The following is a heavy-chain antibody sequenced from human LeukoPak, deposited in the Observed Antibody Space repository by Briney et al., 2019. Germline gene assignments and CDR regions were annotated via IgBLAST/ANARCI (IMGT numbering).Heavy chain of an antibody. Sequence: GGSLRLSCAGSGFIFRNYGMHWVRQAPGQGLEWVAVISDGGTHLYYADSVKGRFTISRDNSESTMYLQMNSLRVEDTAVYYCARDRQQLVFDYWGQGTLVTVSS. V-gene: IGHV3-30*03. CDR1: GFIFRNYG. CDR2: ISDGGTHL. J-gene: IGHJ4*02. CDR3: ARDRQQLVFDY. D-gene: IGHD6-13*01.